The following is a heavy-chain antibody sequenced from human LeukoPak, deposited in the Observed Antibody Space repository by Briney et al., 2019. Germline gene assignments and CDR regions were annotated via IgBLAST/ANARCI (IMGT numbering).Heavy chain of an antibody. CDR3: ARGTTGTPLYYYGMDV. V-gene: IGHV1-69*13. CDR1: GGTFSSYA. D-gene: IGHD1-1*01. J-gene: IGHJ6*02. Sequence: SVKVSCKASGGTFSSYAISWVRQAPGQGLEWMGGIIPIFGTANYAQKFQGRVTITADESTSTAYMELSSLRSEDTAVYYCARGTTGTPLYYYGMDVWGQGTTATVSS. CDR2: IIPIFGTA.